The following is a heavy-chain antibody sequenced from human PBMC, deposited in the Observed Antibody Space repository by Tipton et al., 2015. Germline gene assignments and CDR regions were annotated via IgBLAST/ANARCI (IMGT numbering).Heavy chain of an antibody. Sequence: VQLVQSGAEVKKPGESLKISCNGSGYSFTSYWIGWVRQMPGKGLEWMGIIYPGDSDTRYSPSFQGQVTISADKSVSTAYLQWSSLKASDTAMYYCARLAVNYFGMGRHLDYWGQGTLVTVSS. CDR1: GYSFTSYW. J-gene: IGHJ4*02. CDR2: IYPGDSDT. D-gene: IGHD3-10*01. V-gene: IGHV5-51*01. CDR3: ARLAVNYFGMGRHLDY.